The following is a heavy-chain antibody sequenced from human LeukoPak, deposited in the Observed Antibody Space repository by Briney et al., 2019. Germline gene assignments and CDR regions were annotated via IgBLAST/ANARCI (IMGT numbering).Heavy chain of an antibody. D-gene: IGHD3-22*01. J-gene: IGHJ1*01. CDR2: ISSSAANI. V-gene: IGHV3-11*01. CDR1: GFNFSNYY. Sequence: PGGSLRLSCATSGFNFSNYYMSWIRQAPGKGLEWLSYISSSAANIQYADSVKGRFTISRDNAKNSAYLQMDSLRGEDTAVYYCARVDFYYDSNGYVGEYFLHWGQGTLVTVSS. CDR3: ARVDFYYDSNGYVGEYFLH.